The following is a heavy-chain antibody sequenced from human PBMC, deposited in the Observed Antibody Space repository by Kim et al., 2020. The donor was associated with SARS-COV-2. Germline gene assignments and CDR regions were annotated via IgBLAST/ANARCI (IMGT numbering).Heavy chain of an antibody. CDR3: AKDARIQLWGGYYYYGMDV. V-gene: IGHV3-30*02. Sequence: GRFTNSRDNSKNTLYLQMNSLRAEDTAVYYCAKDARIQLWGGYYYYGMDVWGQGTTVTVSS. D-gene: IGHD5-18*01. J-gene: IGHJ6*02.